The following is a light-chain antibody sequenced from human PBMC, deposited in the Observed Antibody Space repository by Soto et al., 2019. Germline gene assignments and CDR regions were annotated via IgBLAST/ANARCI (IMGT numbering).Light chain of an antibody. Sequence: AIQLTQSPSSLSASVGDRVTITCRASQDISSALAWYQQKPGKAPKLLIYDASGLESGVPSRFSGSGSGTGFTLTISSLQAEDFATYYCQQFNNYPLTFGGGTKVDIK. J-gene: IGKJ4*01. CDR2: DAS. CDR3: QQFNNYPLT. V-gene: IGKV1D-13*01. CDR1: QDISSA.